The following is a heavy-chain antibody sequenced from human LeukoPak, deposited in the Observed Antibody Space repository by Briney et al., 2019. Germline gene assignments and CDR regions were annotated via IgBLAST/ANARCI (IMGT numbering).Heavy chain of an antibody. Sequence: SETLSLTCTVSGGSISSYYRSWIRQPPGKGLEWIGYIYYSGSTNYNPSLKSRVTISVDTSKNQFSLKLSSVTAADTAVYYCARHGTQYSSSWYAVGVFDPWGQGTLVTVSS. J-gene: IGHJ5*02. CDR1: GGSISSYY. D-gene: IGHD6-13*01. V-gene: IGHV4-59*08. CDR3: ARHGTQYSSSWYAVGVFDP. CDR2: IYYSGST.